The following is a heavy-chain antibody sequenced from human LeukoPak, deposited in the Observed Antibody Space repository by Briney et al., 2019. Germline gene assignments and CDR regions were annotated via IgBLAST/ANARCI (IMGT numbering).Heavy chain of an antibody. CDR1: GFTFSSYA. CDR2: ISYDGSNK. J-gene: IGHJ5*02. CDR3: AVSISRSGWFDP. Sequence: GGSLRLSCAASGFTFSSYAMHWVRQAPGKGLEWVAVISYDGSNKYYADSVKGRFTISRDNSKNTLYLQMNSLRAEDTAVYYCAVSISRSGWFDPWGQGTLVTVSS. V-gene: IGHV3-30*14. D-gene: IGHD3-10*01.